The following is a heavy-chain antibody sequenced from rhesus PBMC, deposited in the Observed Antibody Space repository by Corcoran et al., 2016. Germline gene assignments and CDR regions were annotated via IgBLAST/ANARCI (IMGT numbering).Heavy chain of an antibody. CDR1: GFSFSDYY. D-gene: IGHD4-29*01. Sequence: EVQLVESGGGLAKPGGSLRLSCAASGFSFSDYYMYWVRQDPGKGLDWVSGISYTGVSTYYADSVKGRFTISRENAKNTLYLQMDSLRAEDTAVYYCARGDYSNYFDYWGQGVLVTVSS. CDR2: ISYTGVST. CDR3: ARGDYSNYFDY. J-gene: IGHJ4*01. V-gene: IGHV3S18*01.